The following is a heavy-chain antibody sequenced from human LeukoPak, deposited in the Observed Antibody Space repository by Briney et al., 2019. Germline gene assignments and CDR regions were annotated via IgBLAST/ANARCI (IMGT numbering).Heavy chain of an antibody. CDR1: GVSMSSYY. CDR3: ARGRYYMDV. CDR2: IFNTGSA. Sequence: PSETLSLTCTVSGVSMSSYYWSWIRQVPGKGLEYVGYIFNTGSATYNPSLESRVTISVDTSKNQISLKLSAVTAADTAVYYCARGRYYMDVWGKGTTVTISS. V-gene: IGHV4-59*01. J-gene: IGHJ6*03.